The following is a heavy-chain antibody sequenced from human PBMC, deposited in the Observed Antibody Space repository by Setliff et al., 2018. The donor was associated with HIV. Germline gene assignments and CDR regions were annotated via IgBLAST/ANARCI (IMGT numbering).Heavy chain of an antibody. J-gene: IGHJ6*02. CDR3: ARGVYCSGGSCSWRDLRTYGMDV. Sequence: GASVKVSCKISGYSLTDLSIQWVRQAPGKGLEWMGGYVPEDGKMIYAQKFQGRVTMTEDTSADTAYMGLSSLRSEDSAVYYCARGVYCSGGSCSWRDLRTYGMDVWGQGTTVTVSS. CDR1: GYSLTDLS. CDR2: YVPEDGKM. V-gene: IGHV1-24*01. D-gene: IGHD2-15*01.